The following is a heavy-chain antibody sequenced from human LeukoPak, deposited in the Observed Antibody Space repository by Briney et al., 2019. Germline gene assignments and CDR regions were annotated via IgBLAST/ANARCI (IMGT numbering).Heavy chain of an antibody. CDR3: AGVGDFWSGPMDV. D-gene: IGHD3-3*01. CDR1: GFTFSSYS. Sequence: GGSLRLSCAASGFTFSSYSMNWVHQAPGKGLEWVSSISSSSSYIYYADSVKGRFTISRDNAKNSLYLQMNSLRAEDTAVYYCAGVGDFWSGPMDVWGKGTTVTVSS. CDR2: ISSSSSYI. J-gene: IGHJ6*03. V-gene: IGHV3-21*01.